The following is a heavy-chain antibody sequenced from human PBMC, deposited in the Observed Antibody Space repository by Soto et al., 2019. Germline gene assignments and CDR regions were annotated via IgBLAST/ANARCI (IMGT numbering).Heavy chain of an antibody. CDR1: GYIFTNYY. Sequence: QVQLVQSGAEVKKPGASVKVSCKASGYIFTNYYIHCVRQAPGQGLEWMAIINPLPTSGSTNNAQKFQGRETVTRETSTSTVYLELSSLRSDDTAVYYCASDLAAAAYWGQGTLVTVSS. V-gene: IGHV1-46*01. CDR2: INPLPTSGST. J-gene: IGHJ4*02. D-gene: IGHD6-13*01. CDR3: ASDLAAAAY.